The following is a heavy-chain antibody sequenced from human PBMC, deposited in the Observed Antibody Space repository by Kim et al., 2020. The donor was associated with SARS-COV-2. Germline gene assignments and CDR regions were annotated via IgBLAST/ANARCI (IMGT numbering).Heavy chain of an antibody. CDR3: ARGPIPYWYFDL. J-gene: IGHJ2*01. V-gene: IGHV4-59*09. Sequence: NYTPSHKSRVTISVDTAKNQFSLKLSSVTAADTAVYYCARGPIPYWYFDLWGRGTLVTVSS.